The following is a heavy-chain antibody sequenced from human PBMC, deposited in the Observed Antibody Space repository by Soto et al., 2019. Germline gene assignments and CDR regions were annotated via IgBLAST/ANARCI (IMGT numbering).Heavy chain of an antibody. J-gene: IGHJ5*02. D-gene: IGHD3-16*01. CDR2: INPNGGSI. CDR3: ARSYGGVYGIIVEGTNWFAH. V-gene: IGHV1-46*01. CDR1: GDTFTSYY. Sequence: ASVKVSCKAPGDTFTSYYMHCVRQAPGHGREWMGVINPNGGSIRFAQKFQGRVTMTRDTSRSTVYMEPRGLTSEDTAVYYRARSYGGVYGIIVEGTNWFAHWGQGTLVTVSS.